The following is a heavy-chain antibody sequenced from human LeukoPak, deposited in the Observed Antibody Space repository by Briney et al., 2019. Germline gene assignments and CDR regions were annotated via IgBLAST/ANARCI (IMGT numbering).Heavy chain of an antibody. Sequence: ASVKVSCKASGYTFTSYDINWVRQATGQGLEWMGWMNPNSGNTGYAQKFQGRVTMTRNTSISTAYMELSSLRSEDTAVYYCARVTGLGSSWYVDDAFDIWGQGTMVTVSS. V-gene: IGHV1-8*01. D-gene: IGHD6-13*01. J-gene: IGHJ3*02. CDR1: GYTFTSYD. CDR3: ARVTGLGSSWYVDDAFDI. CDR2: MNPNSGNT.